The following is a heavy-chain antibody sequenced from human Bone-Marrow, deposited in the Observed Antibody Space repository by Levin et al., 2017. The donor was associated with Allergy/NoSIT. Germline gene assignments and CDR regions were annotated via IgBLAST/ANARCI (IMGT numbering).Heavy chain of an antibody. J-gene: IGHJ4*02. CDR1: GFTVSSNY. CDR2: IYSGGST. V-gene: IGHV3-53*01. CDR3: ARASSGYYFGGLDY. Sequence: ETLSLTCAASGFTVSSNYMSWVRQAPGKGLEWVSVIYSGGSTYYADSVKGRFTISRDNSRNTLYLQMNSLRAEDTAVYYCARASSGYYFGGLDYWGQGTLVTVSS. D-gene: IGHD3-22*01.